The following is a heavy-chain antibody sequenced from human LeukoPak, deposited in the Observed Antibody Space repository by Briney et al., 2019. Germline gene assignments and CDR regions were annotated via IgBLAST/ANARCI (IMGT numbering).Heavy chain of an antibody. CDR3: ATTRAAAGTFNFDY. V-gene: IGHV3-48*03. Sequence: GGSLRLSCAASEFTFSSYEMNRVRQAPGKGLEWVSFISSSGRTVFSADSVKGRFTISRDNAKNSLFLQMSSLKASDSAMYYCATTRAAAGTFNFDYWGQGTLVTVSS. CDR2: ISSSGRTV. CDR1: EFTFSSYE. J-gene: IGHJ4*02. D-gene: IGHD6-13*01.